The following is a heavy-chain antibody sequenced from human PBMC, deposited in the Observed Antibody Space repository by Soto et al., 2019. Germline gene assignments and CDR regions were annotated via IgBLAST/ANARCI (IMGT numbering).Heavy chain of an antibody. J-gene: IGHJ6*02. CDR2: IHYSGST. CDR1: GDSVSSYY. V-gene: IGHV4-59*02. Sequence: PSETLSITFTVCGDSVSSYYWGWIRQSPGKGLEWIGYIHYSGSTKSNPSLKSRVTISVDTSRNQVSLKLSSVTAADSAVYFCARARYQLLHPYYYGMDVWGQGTTVTVSS. D-gene: IGHD2-2*01. CDR3: ARARYQLLHPYYYGMDV.